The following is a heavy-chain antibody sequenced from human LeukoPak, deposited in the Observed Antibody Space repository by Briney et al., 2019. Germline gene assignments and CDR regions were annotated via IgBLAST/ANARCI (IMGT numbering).Heavy chain of an antibody. V-gene: IGHV3-7*01. CDR1: GFTFSSYW. CDR2: IKQDGSEK. CDR3: ARSLERNILPVGYVRAFDI. J-gene: IGHJ3*02. Sequence: GGSLRLSCAASGFTFSSYWMSWVRQAPGKGLEWVANIKQDGSEKYYVDSVKGRFTISRDNAKNSLYLQMNSLRAEDTAVYYCARSLERNILPVGYVRAFDIWGQGTMVTVSS. D-gene: IGHD2-8*02.